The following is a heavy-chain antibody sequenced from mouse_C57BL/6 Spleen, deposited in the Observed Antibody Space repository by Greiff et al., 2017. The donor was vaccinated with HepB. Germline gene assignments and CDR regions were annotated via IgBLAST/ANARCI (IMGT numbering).Heavy chain of an antibody. CDR2: IDPEDGET. CDR1: GFNIKDDY. J-gene: IGHJ2*01. V-gene: IGHV14-2*01. Sequence: EVQLQQSGAELVKPGASVTLSCTASGFNIKDDYMHWVKQRSEQGLVWSGRIDPEDGETKYAPKFQGKATITADTSSNTNYLQLSSLTTEDTAVYYGAREGTLFDYWGKGTTLTVSS. CDR3: AREGTLFDY.